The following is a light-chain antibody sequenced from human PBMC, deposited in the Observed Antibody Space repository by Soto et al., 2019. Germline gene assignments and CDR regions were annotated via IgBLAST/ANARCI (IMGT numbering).Light chain of an antibody. J-gene: IGKJ1*01. CDR1: QSISSW. Sequence: DIQMTQSPSTLSAPVGDRVTITCRASQSISSWVAWYQQKPGKAPKLLIYDASSLESGVPSRFSGSGSGTEFTLTISSLQPDDFATYYCQQYNSYSWTFGQGTKVDIK. CDR3: QQYNSYSWT. V-gene: IGKV1-5*01. CDR2: DAS.